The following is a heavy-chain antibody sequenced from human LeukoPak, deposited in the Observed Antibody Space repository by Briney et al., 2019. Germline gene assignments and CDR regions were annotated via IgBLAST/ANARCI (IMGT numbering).Heavy chain of an antibody. V-gene: IGHV4-39*07. J-gene: IGHJ3*02. CDR2: IYYSGST. Sequence: SETLSLTCTVSDYSISSSSYYWGWIRQPPGKGLEWIGSIYYSGSTYYNPSLKSRVTISVDTSKNQFSLKLSSVTAADTAVYYCARALTMIVVVRYDTYAFDIWGQGTMVTVSS. CDR1: DYSISSSSYY. CDR3: ARALTMIVVVRYDTYAFDI. D-gene: IGHD3-22*01.